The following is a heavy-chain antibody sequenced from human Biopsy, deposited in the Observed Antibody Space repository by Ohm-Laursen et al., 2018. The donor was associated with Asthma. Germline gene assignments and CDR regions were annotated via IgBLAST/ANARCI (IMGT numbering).Heavy chain of an antibody. Sequence: TLSLTCPVSGASIKTDDHYWSWLRQPPGKGLEWIGYIHHSGTSYFNPSLKSRVSFSRDTSKNQFSLRLSSVTAADTAMYYCARIPRRSGSYFVDYWGQGTLVTVSS. CDR2: IHHSGTS. J-gene: IGHJ4*02. CDR1: GASIKTDDHY. D-gene: IGHD3-22*01. CDR3: ARIPRRSGSYFVDY. V-gene: IGHV4-30-4*01.